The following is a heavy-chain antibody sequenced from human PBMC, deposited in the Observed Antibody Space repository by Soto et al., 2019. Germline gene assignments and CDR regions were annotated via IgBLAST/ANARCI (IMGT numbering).Heavy chain of an antibody. Sequence: EVQLVESGGGLVQPGGSLRLSCEASGFTFRNYDMHWVRQGTGKGLEWVSGISAAGDPDYADSVEGRFTISRENAQNSFFLRMNSLRVGDTAVYYCARPDRDFYGLDVWGQGTRVIVSS. CDR3: ARPDRDFYGLDV. CDR1: GFTFRNYD. J-gene: IGHJ6*02. V-gene: IGHV3-13*05. CDR2: ISAAGDP.